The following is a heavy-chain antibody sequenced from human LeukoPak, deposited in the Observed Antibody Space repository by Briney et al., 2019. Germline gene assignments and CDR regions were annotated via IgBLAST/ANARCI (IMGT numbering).Heavy chain of an antibody. V-gene: IGHV3-30*18. Sequence: GGSLRLSCAASGITFSSYWMSWVRQAPGKGLEWVAVISYDGSNKYYADSVKGRFTISRDNSKNTLYLQMNSLRAEDTAVYYCAKDGRLRWEAAAGIDYWGQGTLVTVSS. CDR1: GITFSSYW. CDR3: AKDGRLRWEAAAGIDY. J-gene: IGHJ4*02. D-gene: IGHD6-13*01. CDR2: ISYDGSNK.